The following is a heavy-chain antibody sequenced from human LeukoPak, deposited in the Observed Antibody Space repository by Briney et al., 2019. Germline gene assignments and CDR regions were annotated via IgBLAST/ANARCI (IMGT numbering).Heavy chain of an antibody. CDR3: ARVGSSSWPNWFDP. D-gene: IGHD6-13*01. CDR2: IYYSGST. V-gene: IGHV4-59*01. CDR1: GGSISSYY. Sequence: SETLSLTCTVSGGSISSYYWSWIRQPPGKGLEWIGYIYYSGSTNYNPSLKSRVTISVDTSKNQFSLKLSSVTAADTAVYYCARVGSSSWPNWFDPWGQGTLVTVSS. J-gene: IGHJ5*02.